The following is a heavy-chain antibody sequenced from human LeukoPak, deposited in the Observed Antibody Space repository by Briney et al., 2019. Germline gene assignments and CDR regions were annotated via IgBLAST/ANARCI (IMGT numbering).Heavy chain of an antibody. J-gene: IGHJ1*01. CDR1: GGSFSGYF. CDR2: INHSGTT. D-gene: IGHD6-6*01. Sequence: SKTLSLTCAVYGGSFSGYFWSWIRQPPGKGLEWIGEINHSGTTNYNPSLKSRVTISVDTSKNQFSLKLSSVTAADTAVYYCARGGAARLHFQNWGQGTLVTVSS. V-gene: IGHV4-34*01. CDR3: ARGGAARLHFQN.